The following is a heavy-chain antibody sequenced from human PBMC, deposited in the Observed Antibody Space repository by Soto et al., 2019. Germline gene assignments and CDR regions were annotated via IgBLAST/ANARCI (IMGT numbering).Heavy chain of an antibody. D-gene: IGHD2-2*01. CDR1: GGSISSSNW. V-gene: IGHV4-4*02. CDR2: IYHSGST. J-gene: IGHJ6*02. CDR3: ANSKYPSMTLGYYYGMDV. Sequence: SETLSLTCAVSGGSISSSNWWSWVRQPPGKGLEWIGEIYHSGSTNYNPSLKSRVTISVDKSKNQFSLKLSSVTAADTAVYYCANSKYPSMTLGYYYGMDVWGQGTTVTVSS.